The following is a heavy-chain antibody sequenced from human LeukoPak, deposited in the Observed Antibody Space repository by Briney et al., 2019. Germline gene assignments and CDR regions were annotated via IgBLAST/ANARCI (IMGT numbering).Heavy chain of an antibody. Sequence: GASVKVSCKASGYTFTGYYMHWVRQAPGKGLEWMGGFDPEDGETICAQKFQGRVTMTEDTSTDTAYMELSSLRSEDTAVYYCATDVAREEVVGATSFDYWGQGTLVTVSS. CDR3: ATDVAREEVVGATSFDY. V-gene: IGHV1-24*01. CDR1: GYTFTGYY. D-gene: IGHD1-26*01. CDR2: FDPEDGET. J-gene: IGHJ4*02.